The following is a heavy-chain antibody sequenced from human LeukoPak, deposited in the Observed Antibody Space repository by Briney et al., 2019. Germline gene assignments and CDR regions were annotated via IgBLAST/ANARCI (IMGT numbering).Heavy chain of an antibody. J-gene: IGHJ4*02. D-gene: IGHD3-22*01. CDR2: INLSGSST. CDR3: ASGTYYYDSSGYYR. CDR1: GFTFSNCA. V-gene: IGHV3-23*01. Sequence: GGSLRLSCAASGFTFSNCAMSWVRQAPGKGLEWVSGINLSGSSTYYADSVKGRFTISRDNSKNTLYLQMNSLRAEDTAVYYCASGTYYYDSSGYYRWGQGTLVTVSS.